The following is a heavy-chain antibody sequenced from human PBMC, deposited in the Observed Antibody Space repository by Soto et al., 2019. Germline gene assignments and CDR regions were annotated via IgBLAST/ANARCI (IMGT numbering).Heavy chain of an antibody. J-gene: IGHJ4*02. V-gene: IGHV3-30-3*01. CDR3: ARDLLDIVVPPASYMGLCFDS. CDR2: ITDDGDNE. D-gene: IGHD2-15*01. Sequence: QVQLVESGGGVVQPGRSLRLSCAASGFPFSNYAMHWVRQAPGKGLEWVAVITDDGDNEYYADSVKGRFTISRDNSKNTLDLQMNSLRGEDTAVYYCARDLLDIVVPPASYMGLCFDSWGQGTLVTVSS. CDR1: GFPFSNYA.